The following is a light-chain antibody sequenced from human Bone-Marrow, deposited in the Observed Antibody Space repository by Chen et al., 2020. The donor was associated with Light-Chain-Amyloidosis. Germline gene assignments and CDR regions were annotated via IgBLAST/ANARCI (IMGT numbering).Light chain of an antibody. V-gene: IGLV2-23*02. J-gene: IGLJ1*01. CDR1: RSDIGSFNL. CDR3: CSYAGASTYV. Sequence: QFALTPPPSVAGSPGQSITISCTGTRSDIGSFNLFSWYQHHPANAPKLIIYEVDRGPSGGSNRFACARSGNTPSLTISGLQADDEAAYYCCSYAGASTYVFATGTEVTVL. CDR2: EVD.